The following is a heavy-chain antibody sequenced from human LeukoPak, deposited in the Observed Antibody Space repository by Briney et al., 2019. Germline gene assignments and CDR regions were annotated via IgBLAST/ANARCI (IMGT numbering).Heavy chain of an antibody. Sequence: PGGSLRLSCAAPGFTFSSYVMSCVRQAPGKGLEWVSSISDSSGTRLYADSVKGRFTISRDNSKNTVYLQMNSLRAEDTALYYCAKRRAVAALDFWGQGTLVTVSS. J-gene: IGHJ4*02. CDR1: GFTFSSYV. D-gene: IGHD6-19*01. CDR3: AKRRAVAALDF. V-gene: IGHV3-23*01. CDR2: ISDSSGTR.